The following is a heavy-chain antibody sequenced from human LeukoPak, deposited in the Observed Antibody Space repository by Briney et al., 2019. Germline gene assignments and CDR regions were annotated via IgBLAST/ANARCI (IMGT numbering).Heavy chain of an antibody. CDR3: VEGGIAPLNGFDP. Sequence: ASVKVSCKASGGTFSSYAISWVRQAPGQGLEWMGGIIPMFNTTKYAQKFQDRVTITADKSTSTAYMELSSLRSEDTAVYYCVEGGIAPLNGFDPWGQGTLVTVSS. J-gene: IGHJ5*02. CDR2: IIPMFNTT. V-gene: IGHV1-69*06. CDR1: GGTFSSYA. D-gene: IGHD6-13*01.